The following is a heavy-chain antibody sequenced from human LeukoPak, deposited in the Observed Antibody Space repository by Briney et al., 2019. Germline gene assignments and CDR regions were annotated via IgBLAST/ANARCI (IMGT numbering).Heavy chain of an antibody. CDR1: GFTFSSSA. Sequence: PGGSLRLSCAASGFTFSSSAMSWVCQVPGKGLEWVSGISASGGSTYYADSVKGRFTISRDNSKNTLYVQMNSLRDEDTAVYYCAKDQPLYYDILTGEFDYWGQGTLVTVSS. V-gene: IGHV3-23*01. D-gene: IGHD3-9*01. J-gene: IGHJ4*02. CDR3: AKDQPLYYDILTGEFDY. CDR2: ISASGGST.